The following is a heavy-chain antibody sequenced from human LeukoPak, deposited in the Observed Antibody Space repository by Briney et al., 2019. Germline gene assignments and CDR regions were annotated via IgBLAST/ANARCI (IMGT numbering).Heavy chain of an antibody. CDR1: GFIFSSYE. V-gene: IGHV3-48*03. CDR3: AREGFSGVVVNLLDDAFDI. Sequence: GGSLRLSXAASGFIFSSYEMNWVRQAPGKGLEWISYISGSGNTVYYTDSVKGRLTISRDNADNSLHLQMNSLRAEDTAVYYCAREGFSGVVVNLLDDAFDIWGQGTMVTVSS. D-gene: IGHD3-22*01. J-gene: IGHJ3*02. CDR2: ISGSGNTV.